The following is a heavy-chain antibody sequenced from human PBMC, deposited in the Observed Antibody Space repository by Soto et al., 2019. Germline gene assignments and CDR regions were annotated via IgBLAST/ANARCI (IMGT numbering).Heavy chain of an antibody. CDR3: ARDERGHMDV. CDR1: GGSCSGYY. CDR2: VYYSGST. Sequence: TLPVTCSVDGGSCSGYYWIWIRQHQGKGLEWIGYVYYSGSTYYNPSLKSRATISVDTSKNQFSLKLSSVTAADTAGYYCARDERGHMDVWHKGTTGTVSS. D-gene: IGHD5-12*01. V-gene: IGHV4-31*03. J-gene: IGHJ6*04.